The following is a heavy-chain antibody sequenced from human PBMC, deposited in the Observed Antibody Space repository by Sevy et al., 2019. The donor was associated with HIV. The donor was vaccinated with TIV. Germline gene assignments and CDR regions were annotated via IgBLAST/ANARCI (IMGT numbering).Heavy chain of an antibody. D-gene: IGHD3-3*01. CDR3: ARVYEGDFWSGYQEYYFDY. V-gene: IGHV4-38-2*02. Sequence: SETLSLTCTVSGYSISSGYYWGRIRQPPGKGLEWIGSIYHSGSTYYNPSLKSRVTISVDTSKNQFSLKLSSVTAADTAVYYCARVYEGDFWSGYQEYYFDYWGQGTLVTVSS. CDR1: GYSISSGYY. CDR2: IYHSGST. J-gene: IGHJ4*02.